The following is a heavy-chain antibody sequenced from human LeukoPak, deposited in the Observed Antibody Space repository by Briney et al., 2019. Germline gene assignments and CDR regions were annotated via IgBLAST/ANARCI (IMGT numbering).Heavy chain of an antibody. CDR3: ARMTTVTMPFDY. CDR1: GGSISSGDYY. V-gene: IGHV4-30-4*01. Sequence: SETLSLTCTVSGGSISSGDYYRSWIRQPPGKGLEWIGYIYYSGSTYYNPSLKSRVTISVDTSKNQFSLKLSSVTAADTAVYYCARMTTVTMPFDYWGQGTLVTVSS. J-gene: IGHJ4*02. CDR2: IYYSGST. D-gene: IGHD4-17*01.